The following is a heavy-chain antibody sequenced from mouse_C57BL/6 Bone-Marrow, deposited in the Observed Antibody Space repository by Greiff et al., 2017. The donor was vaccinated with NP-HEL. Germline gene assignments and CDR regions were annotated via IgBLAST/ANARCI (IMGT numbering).Heavy chain of an antibody. Sequence: EVQLQQSGAELVRPGASVKLSCTASGFNIKDDYMHWVKQRPEQGLEWIGWIDPENGDTEYASNVQGKATITADTSSNTAYLQLSSLTSEDTAVYYCTTSYYGSRGYWYFDVWGTGTTVTVSS. CDR2: IDPENGDT. CDR3: TTSYYGSRGYWYFDV. J-gene: IGHJ1*03. V-gene: IGHV14-4*01. CDR1: GFNIKDDY. D-gene: IGHD1-1*01.